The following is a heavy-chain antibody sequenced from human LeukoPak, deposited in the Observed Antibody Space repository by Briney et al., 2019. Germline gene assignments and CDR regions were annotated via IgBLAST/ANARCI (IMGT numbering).Heavy chain of an antibody. J-gene: IGHJ4*02. D-gene: IGHD6-19*01. Sequence: PSETLSLTCTVSGGSISSGDYYWSWTRQSPGKGLEWIGYIYYSGSTYYNPSLKSRVTLSIDTSKNHFSLKLSSVTAADTAVYYCARGAPYSSGWLAGYWGQGTLVTVSS. CDR1: GGSISSGDYY. CDR3: ARGAPYSSGWLAGY. V-gene: IGHV4-30-4*01. CDR2: IYYSGST.